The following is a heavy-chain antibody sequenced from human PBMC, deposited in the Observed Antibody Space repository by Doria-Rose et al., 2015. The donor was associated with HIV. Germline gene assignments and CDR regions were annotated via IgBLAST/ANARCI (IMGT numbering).Heavy chain of an antibody. CDR1: WFALTTSGVC. J-gene: IGHJ4*02. CDR3: ARVGGDYDSSAYYDF. V-gene: IGHV2-70*11. Sequence: TQTLTLTFSFYWFALTTSGVCVSWIRQPPGKALEWLARVDWDDDKYYSTSLKTRLSISKDTSKNQVVLTMTNMDPDETATYYCARVGGDYDSSAYYDFWGQGTLVTVSS. D-gene: IGHD3-22*01. CDR2: VDWDDDK.